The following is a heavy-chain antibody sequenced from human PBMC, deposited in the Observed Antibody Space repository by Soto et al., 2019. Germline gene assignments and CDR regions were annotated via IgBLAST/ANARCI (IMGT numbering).Heavy chain of an antibody. V-gene: IGHV4-39*01. D-gene: IGHD3-16*01. J-gene: IGHJ4*02. Sequence: SETLSLTCTVSGGSISSRSYYWGWIRQPPGKGLEWIGSIYYSGSTYYNPSLKSRVTISVDTSKNQFSLKLSSVTAADTAVYYCARHVRGGVTGERHFDYWGQGTLVTVSS. CDR3: ARHVRGGVTGERHFDY. CDR2: IYYSGST. CDR1: GGSISSRSYY.